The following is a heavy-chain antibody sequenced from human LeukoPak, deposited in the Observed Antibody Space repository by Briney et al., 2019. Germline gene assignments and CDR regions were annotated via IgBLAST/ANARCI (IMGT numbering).Heavy chain of an antibody. CDR2: IYPGDSDT. D-gene: IGHD3-22*01. V-gene: IGHV5-51*01. CDR3: ARGGDYYYDSSGYWSPFDY. Sequence: GESLKSSCKGSGYSFTSYWIGWVRQMPGKGLEWMGIIYPGDSDTRYSPSFQGQVTISADKSISTAYLQWSSLKASDTAMYYCARGGDYYYDSSGYWSPFDYWGQGTLVTVSS. J-gene: IGHJ4*02. CDR1: GYSFTSYW.